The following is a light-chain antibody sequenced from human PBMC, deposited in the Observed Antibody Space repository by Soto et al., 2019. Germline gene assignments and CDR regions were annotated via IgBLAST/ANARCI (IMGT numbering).Light chain of an antibody. CDR2: DTS. CDR1: QSVGSY. J-gene: IGKJ5*01. CDR3: QQRSNWVT. V-gene: IGKV3-11*01. Sequence: EILFTQSPATLSLSPGERATLPCRASQSVGSYLSWYQQKPGQPPRLLIYDTSHRATGTPARLSGSGSGTDFTLTISSLEPEDFAVYYCQQRSNWVTFGQGTRLEIK.